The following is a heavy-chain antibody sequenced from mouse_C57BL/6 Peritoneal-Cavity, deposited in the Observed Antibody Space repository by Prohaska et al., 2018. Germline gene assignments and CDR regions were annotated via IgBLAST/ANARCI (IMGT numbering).Heavy chain of an antibody. Sequence: GQGLEWIGNINPSNGGTNYNEKFKSKATLTVDKSSSTAYMQLSSLTSEDSAVYFCARGRIYYYGSSYVNFDYWGQGTTLTVSS. D-gene: IGHD1-1*01. CDR3: ARGRIYYYGSSYVNFDY. CDR2: INPSNGGT. J-gene: IGHJ2*01. V-gene: IGHV1-53*01.